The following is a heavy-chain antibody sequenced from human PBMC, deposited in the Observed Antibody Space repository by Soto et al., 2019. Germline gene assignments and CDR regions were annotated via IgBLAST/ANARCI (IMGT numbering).Heavy chain of an antibody. D-gene: IGHD3-9*01. J-gene: IGHJ4*02. V-gene: IGHV3-9*01. Sequence: GGSLELSCASSRFTFCDYSLEWGRQAPGKGLEWVSGISWNSGSIGYADSVKGRFTISRDNAKNSLYLQMNSLRAEDTALYYCARALTSSYYFDYWGQGTLVTVSS. CDR3: ARALTSSYYFDY. CDR1: RFTFCDYS. CDR2: ISWNSGSI.